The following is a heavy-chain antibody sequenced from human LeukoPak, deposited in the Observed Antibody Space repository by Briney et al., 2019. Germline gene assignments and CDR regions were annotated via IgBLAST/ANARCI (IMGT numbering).Heavy chain of an antibody. CDR3: AREIGSSSWSAYGMDV. CDR2: ISGSGGST. D-gene: IGHD6-13*01. Sequence: GGSLRLSCAASGFTFSSYAMSWVRQAPGKGLEWVSAISGSGGSTYYADSVKGRFTISRDNAKNSLYLQMNSLRAEDTAVYYCAREIGSSSWSAYGMDVWGQGTTVTVSS. V-gene: IGHV3-23*01. J-gene: IGHJ6*02. CDR1: GFTFSSYA.